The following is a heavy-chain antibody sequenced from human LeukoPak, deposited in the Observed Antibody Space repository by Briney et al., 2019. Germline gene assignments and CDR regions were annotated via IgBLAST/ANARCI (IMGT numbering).Heavy chain of an antibody. CDR1: GFSFSDHT. J-gene: IGHJ4*02. CDR2: ITSSGRFI. Sequence: GGSLRLSCAASGFSFSDHTVDWVRQAPGKGLEWVSSITSSGRFIYYADSVKGRFTISRDNSKNTLYPQMNSLRAEDTAVYYCAKGAYYYDSSGYYYVGYFDYWGQGTLVTVSS. CDR3: AKGAYYYDSSGYYYVGYFDY. D-gene: IGHD3-22*01. V-gene: IGHV3-23*01.